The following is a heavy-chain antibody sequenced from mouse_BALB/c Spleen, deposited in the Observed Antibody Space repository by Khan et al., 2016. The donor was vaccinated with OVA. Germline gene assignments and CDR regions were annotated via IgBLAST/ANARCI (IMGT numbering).Heavy chain of an antibody. D-gene: IGHD3-3*01. CDR2: IYPGTDNT. V-gene: IGHV1-76*01. Sequence: VQLVESGAELVRPGASVKLSCKTSGYILTSYWIHWVKQRSGQGLEWIARIYPGTDNTYYNEKFKDKATLNADKYSSTAYMQISSLKYEDSDFYCCANEEAVYHFAHWGQGTTLTVSS. CDR3: ANEEAVYHFAH. CDR1: GYILTSYW. J-gene: IGHJ2*01.